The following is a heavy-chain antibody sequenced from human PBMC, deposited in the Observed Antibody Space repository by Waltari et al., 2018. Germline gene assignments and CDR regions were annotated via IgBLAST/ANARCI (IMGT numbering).Heavy chain of an antibody. CDR3: AKAGGINWNPLDP. J-gene: IGHJ5*02. Sequence: QVQVVASGGGVVQPGRSLRLSCAPFGFHFTKYGIHWVRQTPGKGLEWVAVISHDGSTKHYADSVKGRFTISTDNSKNTLYLQMDSLRPEDTAVYFCAKAGGINWNPLDPWGQGALVTVSS. D-gene: IGHD1-20*01. V-gene: IGHV3-30*18. CDR2: ISHDGSTK. CDR1: GFHFTKYG.